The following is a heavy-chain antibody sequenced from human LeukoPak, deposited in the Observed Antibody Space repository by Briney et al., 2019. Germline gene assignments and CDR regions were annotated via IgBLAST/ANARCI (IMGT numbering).Heavy chain of an antibody. D-gene: IGHD6-19*01. CDR2: FYYSGST. CDR3: AREYSSGWSDFDY. V-gene: IGHV4-59*01. J-gene: IGHJ4*02. CDR1: GGSISSYY. Sequence: SETLSLTCTVSGGSISSYYWNWIRQPPGKGLEWIGYFYYSGSTNYNPSLKSRVTISADTSKNQFSLKLSSVTAADTAVYYCAREYSSGWSDFDYWGQGTLVTVSS.